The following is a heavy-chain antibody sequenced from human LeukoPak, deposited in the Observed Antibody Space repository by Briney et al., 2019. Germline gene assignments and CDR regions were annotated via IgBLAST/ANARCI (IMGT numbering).Heavy chain of an antibody. J-gene: IGHJ5*02. V-gene: IGHV4-34*01. CDR2: INHSGST. CDR3: ARGLVVVVAATTPNWFDP. D-gene: IGHD2-15*01. CDR1: GGSFSGYY. Sequence: SSETLSLTCAVYGGSFSGYYWSWIRQPPGKGLEWIGEINHSGSTNYNPSLKSRVTISVDTSKNQFSLKLSSVTAADTAVYYCARGLVVVVAATTPNWFDPWGQGTLVTVSS.